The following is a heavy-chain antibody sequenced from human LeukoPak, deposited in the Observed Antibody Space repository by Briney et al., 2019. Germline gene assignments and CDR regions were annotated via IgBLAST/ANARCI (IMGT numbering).Heavy chain of an antibody. CDR2: IIPIFGTA. J-gene: IGHJ3*02. CDR3: AKSYYYDSSYDAFDI. V-gene: IGHV1-69*05. D-gene: IGHD3-22*01. Sequence: SVKVSCKASGGTFSSYAISWVRQAPGQGLEWMGGIIPIFGTANYAQKFQGRVTITTDDSTSTAYMELSSLRSEDTAVYYCAKSYYYDSSYDAFDIWGQGTMVTVSS. CDR1: GGTFSSYA.